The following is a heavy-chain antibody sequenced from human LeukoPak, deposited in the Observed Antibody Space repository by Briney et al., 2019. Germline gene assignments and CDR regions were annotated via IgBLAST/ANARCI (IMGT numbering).Heavy chain of an antibody. J-gene: IGHJ4*02. D-gene: IGHD5-12*01. Sequence: SETLSLTCTVSGGSISSGGYYWSWIRQHPGKGLEWIEYIYYSGSTYYNPSLKSRVTISVDTSKNQFSLKLSSVTAADTAVYYCARGGVATIQLDYWGQGTLVTVSS. CDR1: GGSISSGGYY. V-gene: IGHV4-31*03. CDR3: ARGGVATIQLDY. CDR2: IYYSGST.